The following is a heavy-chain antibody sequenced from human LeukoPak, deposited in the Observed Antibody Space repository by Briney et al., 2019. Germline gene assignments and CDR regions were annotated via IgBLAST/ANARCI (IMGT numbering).Heavy chain of an antibody. D-gene: IGHD2-15*01. CDR2: IYYSGST. CDR3: ARHADIAVVVANNWFDP. CDR1: GGSISSSSYY. J-gene: IGHJ5*02. Sequence: PSETLSLTCTVSGGSISSSSYYWGWIRQPPGKGLEWIGSIYYSGSTYYNPSLMSRVTISVDTSKYQFSLKLSSVTAADTAVYYCARHADIAVVVANNWFDPWGQGTLVTVSS. V-gene: IGHV4-39*01.